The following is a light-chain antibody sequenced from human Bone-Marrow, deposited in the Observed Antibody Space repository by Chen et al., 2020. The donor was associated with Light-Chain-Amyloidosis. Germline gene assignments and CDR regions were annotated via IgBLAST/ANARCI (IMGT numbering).Light chain of an antibody. V-gene: IGKV1-5*03. Sequence: IQMTQSPSTLSASVGDRVTITCRASQSVNKWLAWYQQKPGKAPNLLIYKATTLQSGVPSRFSGSGSGTEFTLTISSLQPDEFATYFCQQYTTFAVTFGQGTRLEIK. CDR2: KAT. CDR3: QQYTTFAVT. CDR1: QSVNKW. J-gene: IGKJ5*01.